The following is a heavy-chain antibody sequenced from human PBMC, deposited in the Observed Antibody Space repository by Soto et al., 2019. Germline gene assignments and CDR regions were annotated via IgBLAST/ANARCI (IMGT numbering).Heavy chain of an antibody. CDR1: GFTFSSYA. CDR2: ISGSCGSA. Sequence: GGSLRLSCAASGFTFSSYAMSWVRQAPGKGLEWVSAISGSCGSAYYADSVKGRFTISRDNSKNALYLQMNSLRAEDTAVYYCAKDRRDGEYNSVYDFWGQGALVTVSS. D-gene: IGHD1-1*01. CDR3: AKDRRDGEYNSVYDF. J-gene: IGHJ4*02. V-gene: IGHV3-23*01.